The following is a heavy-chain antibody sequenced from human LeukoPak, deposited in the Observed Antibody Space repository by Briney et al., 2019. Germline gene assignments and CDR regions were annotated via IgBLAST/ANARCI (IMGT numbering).Heavy chain of an antibody. D-gene: IGHD4-11*01. J-gene: IGHJ4*02. CDR1: AFTFSSYA. Sequence: GGSLRLSCAASAFTFSSYAMSWFRQAPGKGLEWVSVISGSGGRTYYADSVKGRFTISRDNSKNTLFLQMNSLRADDTAVYYCAKGAQDYSDSTTDYCVQGHRVPGAS. CDR2: ISGSGGRT. V-gene: IGHV3-23*01. CDR3: AKGAQDYSDSTTDY.